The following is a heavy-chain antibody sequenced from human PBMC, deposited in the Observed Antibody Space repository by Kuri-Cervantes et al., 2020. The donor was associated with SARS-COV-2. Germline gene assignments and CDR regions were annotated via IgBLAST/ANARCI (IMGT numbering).Heavy chain of an antibody. V-gene: IGHV3-21*01. CDR3: ARVETSHYSSYYMDV. CDR1: GFTFSSYS. CDR2: ISSSSSYI. Sequence: GGSLRLSCAASGFTFSSYSMNWVRQAPGKGLEWVSSISSSSSYIYYADSVKGRFTISRDNAKNSLYLQMDSLRAEDTAVYFRARVETSHYSSYYMDVWGKGTTVTVSS. J-gene: IGHJ6*03.